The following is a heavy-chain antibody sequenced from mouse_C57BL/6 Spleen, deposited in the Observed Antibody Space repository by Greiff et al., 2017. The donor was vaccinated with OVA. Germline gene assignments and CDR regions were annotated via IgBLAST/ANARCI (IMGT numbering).Heavy chain of an antibody. CDR3: ARGSDRGGAMDY. Sequence: QVQLQQPGAELVKPGASVKMSCKASGYTFTSYWITWVKQRPGQGLEWIGDIYPGSGSTNYNEKFKSKATLTVDTSSSTAYMQLSSLTSEDSSVYYCARGSDRGGAMDYWGQGTSVTVSS. CDR2: IYPGSGST. V-gene: IGHV1-55*01. CDR1: GYTFTSYW. J-gene: IGHJ4*01.